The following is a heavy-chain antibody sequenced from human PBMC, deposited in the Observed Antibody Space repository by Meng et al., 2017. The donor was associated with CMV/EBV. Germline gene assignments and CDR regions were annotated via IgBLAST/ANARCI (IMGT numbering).Heavy chain of an antibody. CDR3: VAPSCSSTNCYAADF. CDR1: GFTFSDST. V-gene: IGHV3-73*01. Sequence: GGSLRLSCAASGFTFSDSTMHWVRQASGKGLEWVGHIRHKANNYATAYAASVKGRFTISRDDSSSTTYLQLSSVKADDTAVYYCVAPSCSSTNCYAADFWGQGTLVTVSS. CDR2: IRHKANNYAT. J-gene: IGHJ4*02. D-gene: IGHD2-2*01.